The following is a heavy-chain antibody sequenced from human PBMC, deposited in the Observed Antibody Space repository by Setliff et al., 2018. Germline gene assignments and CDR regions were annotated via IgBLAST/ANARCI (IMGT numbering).Heavy chain of an antibody. CDR1: GFTFRDYS. CDR3: AKDRVNDGFWDFDS. D-gene: IGHD1-26*01. CDR2: VIQVGAG. J-gene: IGHJ4*02. Sequence: GGSLRLSCAASGFTFRDYSMVWVRQVPGKGLEWVAGVIQVGAGVYADSMKGRSTISRDNSKNTFFLQVNYVRVDDTATYYCAKDRVNDGFWDFDSWGQGTLVTVSS. V-gene: IGHV3-23*01.